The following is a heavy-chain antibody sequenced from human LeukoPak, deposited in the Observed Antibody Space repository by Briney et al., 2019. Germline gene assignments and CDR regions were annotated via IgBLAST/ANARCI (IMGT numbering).Heavy chain of an antibody. Sequence: ASVKVSCKASGGPFSDYAITWMRQAPGQGLEWMGGIIPFIGTANYAQKFQDRVTITADGSTSSAYMEVSSLRSEDTAVYYCARGQWLANWGQGTLVTVSS. V-gene: IGHV1-69*13. CDR1: GGPFSDYA. J-gene: IGHJ4*02. D-gene: IGHD6-19*01. CDR3: ARGQWLAN. CDR2: IIPFIGTA.